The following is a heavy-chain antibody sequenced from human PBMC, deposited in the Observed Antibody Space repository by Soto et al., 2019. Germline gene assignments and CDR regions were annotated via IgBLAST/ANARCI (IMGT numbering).Heavy chain of an antibody. CDR3: ARGRRSSSSIYYVMDV. CDR2: INHSGST. J-gene: IGHJ6*02. CDR1: GGSFSGYY. V-gene: IGHV4-34*01. D-gene: IGHD6-6*01. Sequence: SATLSLTCAVYGGSFSGYYWSWIRQPPGKGLEWIGEINHSGSTNYNPSLKSRVTTSVDTSKNQFSLKLSSVTAADTAVYYCARGRRSSSSIYYVMDVWGQGKTVTVS.